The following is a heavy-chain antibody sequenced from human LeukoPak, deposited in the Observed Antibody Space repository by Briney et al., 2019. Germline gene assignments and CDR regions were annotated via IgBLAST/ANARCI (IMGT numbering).Heavy chain of an antibody. CDR1: GFTFSDHY. J-gene: IGHJ4*02. Sequence: GGSLRLSCAASGFTFSDHYMSWIRQAPGKGLEWVSYISSSGSTIYYADSVKGRFTISRDNAKNSLYLQMNSLRAEDTAVYYCACDSSGYYYDQGFDYWGQGTLVTVSS. V-gene: IGHV3-11*01. CDR2: ISSSGSTI. CDR3: ACDSSGYYYDQGFDY. D-gene: IGHD3-22*01.